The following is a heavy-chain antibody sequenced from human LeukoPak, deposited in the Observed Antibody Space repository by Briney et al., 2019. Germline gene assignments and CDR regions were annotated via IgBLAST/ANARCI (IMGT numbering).Heavy chain of an antibody. CDR2: IYYTGST. Sequence: PSETLSLTCTVSGGSISSYYWTWIRQPPGQGQQLIGYIYYTGSTNFKPSLNSRVTISVDTSKNQISLNLRSVTAADTAVYYCARHSGRGNAFDIWGQGTRVTVSS. CDR1: GGSISSYY. D-gene: IGHD6-25*01. CDR3: ARHSGRGNAFDI. V-gene: IGHV4-59*08. J-gene: IGHJ3*02.